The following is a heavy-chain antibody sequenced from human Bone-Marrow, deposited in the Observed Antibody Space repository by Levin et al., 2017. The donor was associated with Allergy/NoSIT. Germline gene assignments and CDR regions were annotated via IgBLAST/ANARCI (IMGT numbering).Heavy chain of an antibody. CDR1: GGSIRNFY. CDR2: IYNSGST. CDR3: ARITHYDDGSSDYDPGYYCDC. V-gene: IGHV4-59*01. J-gene: IGHJ4*02. D-gene: IGHD3-22*01. Sequence: TSSETLSLTCTVSGGSIRNFYWSWIRQPPGKRLEWIGYIYNSGSTNYNPSLQSRVTISVDTSKNQFSLKLTSVTAADTAVYYCARITHYDDGSSDYDPGYYCDCSGQGALVTVSS.